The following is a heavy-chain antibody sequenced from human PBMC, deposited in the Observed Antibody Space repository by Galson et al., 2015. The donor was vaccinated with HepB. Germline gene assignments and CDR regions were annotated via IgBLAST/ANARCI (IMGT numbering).Heavy chain of an antibody. CDR2: LYTGGST. Sequence: SLRLSCAASGFSVSDNYMTWVRQAPGKGLEWVSILYTGGSTYYADSVRGRAIISRDSSENTLYLQMNGLRIEDTAVYYCARPGDSSGWHDWGQGTLVTVSS. CDR3: ARPGDSSGWHD. D-gene: IGHD3-22*01. V-gene: IGHV3-53*05. J-gene: IGHJ4*02. CDR1: GFSVSDNY.